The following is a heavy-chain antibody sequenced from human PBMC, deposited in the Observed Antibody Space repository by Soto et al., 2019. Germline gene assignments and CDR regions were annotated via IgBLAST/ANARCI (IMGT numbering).Heavy chain of an antibody. Sequence: HPAWSLRLLGRACGFSLSSYDLSGGRQDPGKGLEWVSAISGSGGSTYYADSVKGRFTISRDNSKNTLYLQMNSLRAEDTAVYYCAKDVPGIAAAGSFDYWGQGTLVTVSS. CDR1: GFSLSSYD. D-gene: IGHD6-13*01. CDR2: ISGSGGST. J-gene: IGHJ4*02. V-gene: IGHV3-23*01. CDR3: AKDVPGIAAAGSFDY.